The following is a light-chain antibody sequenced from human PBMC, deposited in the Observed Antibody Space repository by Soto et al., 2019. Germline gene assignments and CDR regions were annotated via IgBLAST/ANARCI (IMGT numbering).Light chain of an antibody. V-gene: IGLV1-47*01. J-gene: IGLJ7*01. CDR1: SSNIGSNY. CDR2: RNN. CDR3: AAWDDSLSGAL. Sequence: QSVLTQPPSASGTPGQRVTISCSGSSSNIGSNYVYWYRQLPGTAPKLLIYRNNQRPSGVPDRFSGSKSGTSASLAISGLRSEDEADYYCAAWDDSLSGALFGRGTQLTVL.